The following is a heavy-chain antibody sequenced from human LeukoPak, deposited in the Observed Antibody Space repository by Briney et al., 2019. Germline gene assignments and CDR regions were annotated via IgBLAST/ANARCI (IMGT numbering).Heavy chain of an antibody. CDR3: ARDRRDYDILTGYYTDAFDI. D-gene: IGHD3-9*01. CDR2: IYTSGTT. Sequence: PSETLSLTCTVSGGSISSGSYYWSWIRQPAGKGLEWIGRIYTSGTTNYNPSLKSRVTISVDTSKNQFSLKLSSVIAADTAVCYCARDRRDYDILTGYYTDAFDIWGQGTMVTVSS. CDR1: GGSISSGSYY. V-gene: IGHV4-61*02. J-gene: IGHJ3*02.